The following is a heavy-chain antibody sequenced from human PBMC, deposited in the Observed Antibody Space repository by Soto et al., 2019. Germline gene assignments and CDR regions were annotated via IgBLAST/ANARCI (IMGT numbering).Heavy chain of an antibody. D-gene: IGHD1-7*01. CDR1: GGSISSGGYY. CDR3: AREHITGTTGYGMDV. J-gene: IGHJ6*02. Sequence: QVQLQESGPGLVKPSQTLSLTCTVSGGSISSGGYYWSWIRQHPGKGLEWIGYIYYSGSTYYNPSLKNRVTISVDTSKNQFSLKLSSVTAADTAVYYCAREHITGTTGYGMDVWGQGTTVTVSS. V-gene: IGHV4-31*03. CDR2: IYYSGST.